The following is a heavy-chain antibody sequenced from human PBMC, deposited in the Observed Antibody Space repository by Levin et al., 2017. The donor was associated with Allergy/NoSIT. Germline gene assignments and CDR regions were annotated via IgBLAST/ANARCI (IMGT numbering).Heavy chain of an antibody. J-gene: IGHJ4*02. CDR1: GITVSSSY. Sequence: GGSLRLSCATSGITVSSSYLSWVRQAPGKGLEWVSIIYRGDNTDYADSVKGRFTISRDNSRNTVFLQMYSLRAEDTGMYYCARNDYDIWTGYIPIARWGQGTLVTVSS. CDR2: IYRGDNT. CDR3: ARNDYDIWTGYIPIAR. D-gene: IGHD3-9*01. V-gene: IGHV3-66*02.